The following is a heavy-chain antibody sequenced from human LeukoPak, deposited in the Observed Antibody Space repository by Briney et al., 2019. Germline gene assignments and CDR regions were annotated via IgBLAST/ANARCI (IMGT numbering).Heavy chain of an antibody. D-gene: IGHD6-19*01. Sequence: GRSLRLSCAASGFTFSTYGMHWVRQAPGKGLEWVAVIWFDGSNQYYVDSVRGRFSIPRDNSKNTLYLQMNTLRAEDTGVYYCARDRGSGDSFDLWGQGAMVTVSS. CDR1: GFTFSTYG. CDR2: IWFDGSNQ. J-gene: IGHJ3*01. CDR3: ARDRGSGDSFDL. V-gene: IGHV3-33*01.